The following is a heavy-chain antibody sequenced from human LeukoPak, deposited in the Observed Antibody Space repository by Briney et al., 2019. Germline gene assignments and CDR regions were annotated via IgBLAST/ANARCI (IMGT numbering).Heavy chain of an antibody. D-gene: IGHD3-22*01. V-gene: IGHV3-30*18. Sequence: PGGSLRLSCAASGFTFSSYGMHWVRQAPGKGLEWVAVISYDGSNKYYADSAKGRFTISRDNSKNTLYLQMNSLRAEDTAVYYCAKGPPYYDSSGYYPGVDYWGQGTLVTVSS. CDR2: ISYDGSNK. CDR3: AKGPPYYDSSGYYPGVDY. CDR1: GFTFSSYG. J-gene: IGHJ4*02.